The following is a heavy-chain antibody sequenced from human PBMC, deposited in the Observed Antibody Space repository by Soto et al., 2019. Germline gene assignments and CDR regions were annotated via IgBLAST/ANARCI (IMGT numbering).Heavy chain of an antibody. CDR2: ISGSGGST. CDR3: ASNQGGSGPNWFDP. D-gene: IGHD6-19*01. V-gene: IGHV3-23*01. Sequence: LRLSCAASGFTFSSYAMSWVRQAPGKGLEWVSAISGSGGSTYYADSVKGRFTISRDNSKNTLYLQMNSLRAEDTAVYYCASNQGGSGPNWFDPWGQGTLVTVSS. J-gene: IGHJ5*02. CDR1: GFTFSSYA.